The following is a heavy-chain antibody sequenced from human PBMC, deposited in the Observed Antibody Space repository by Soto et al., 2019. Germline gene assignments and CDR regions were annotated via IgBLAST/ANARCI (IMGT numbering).Heavy chain of an antibody. V-gene: IGHV3-23*01. CDR1: GFTFSSSD. D-gene: IGHD2-15*01. CDR3: AKGGGCDHGD. CDR2: ITTSGART. J-gene: IGHJ4*02. Sequence: EVQLLDSGGGLVQPGGSLRLSCEASGFTFSSSDMCWVRQAPGKGLEWISSITTSGARTFYADSVKGRFTISRDNSKNTLYLQMNSLRVDDTAVYFCAKGGGCDHGDWGQGTPVAVSS.